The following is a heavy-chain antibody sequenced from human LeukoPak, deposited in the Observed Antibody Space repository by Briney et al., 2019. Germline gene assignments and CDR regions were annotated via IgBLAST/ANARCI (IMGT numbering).Heavy chain of an antibody. J-gene: IGHJ3*02. CDR2: FYYSGST. D-gene: IGHD3-22*01. Sequence: ASETLSLTCTVSGGSISSYYWSWIRQPSGKGLEWIGYFYYSGSTNYNPSLKSRVTISVDTSKNQFSLKLSSVTAADTAVYYCARYDSSGYSAFDIWGQGTMVTVSS. CDR1: GGSISSYY. CDR3: ARYDSSGYSAFDI. V-gene: IGHV4-59*01.